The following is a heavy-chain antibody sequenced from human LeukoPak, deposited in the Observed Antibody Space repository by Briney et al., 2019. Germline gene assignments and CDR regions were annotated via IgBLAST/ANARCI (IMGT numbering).Heavy chain of an antibody. CDR2: IYYSGST. J-gene: IGHJ4*02. CDR3: ARGVVAAPQTVDY. D-gene: IGHD2-15*01. Sequence: SETLSLTCTVSGDSISGFYWSWIRQPPGKGLEWIGYIYYSGSTNYNPSLKSRVTISVDTSKNQFSLKLNSVSAADTAVYYCARGVVAAPQTVDYWGQGTLVTVSS. V-gene: IGHV4-59*01. CDR1: GDSISGFY.